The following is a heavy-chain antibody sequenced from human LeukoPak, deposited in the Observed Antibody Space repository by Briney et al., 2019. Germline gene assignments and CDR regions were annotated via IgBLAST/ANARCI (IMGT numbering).Heavy chain of an antibody. J-gene: IGHJ5*02. V-gene: IGHV3-21*01. D-gene: IGHD2-2*01. CDR1: GFTFSSFD. CDR2: ISTSSCYI. Sequence: GGSLRLSCAASGFTFSSFDMNWVRQAPGRRLEWVSSISTSSCYIYYRDSVKGRFTISRDDAKNSLYLQMNSLRVEDTAVYYCARADCSGSTCYLRRSWFDPWGQGTLVTVSS. CDR3: ARADCSGSTCYLRRSWFDP.